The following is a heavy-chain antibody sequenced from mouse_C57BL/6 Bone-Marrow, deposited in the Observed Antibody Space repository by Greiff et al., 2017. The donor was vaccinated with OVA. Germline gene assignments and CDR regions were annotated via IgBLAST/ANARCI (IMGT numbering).Heavy chain of an antibody. Sequence: VQLQQPGAELVMPGASVKLSCKASGYTFTSYWMHWVKQRPGQGLEWIGEIDPSDSYTNYNQKFKGKSTLTVDKSSSTAYMQLSSLTSEDSAVYYCARERYYASFDYWGQGTTLTVSS. CDR2: IDPSDSYT. CDR1: GYTFTSYW. D-gene: IGHD1-1*02. V-gene: IGHV1-69*01. J-gene: IGHJ2*01. CDR3: ARERYYASFDY.